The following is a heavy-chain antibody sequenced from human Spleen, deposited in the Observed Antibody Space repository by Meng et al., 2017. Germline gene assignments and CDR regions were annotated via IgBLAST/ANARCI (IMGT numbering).Heavy chain of an antibody. CDR2: INHSGST. Sequence: QVQLQQWGAGLLKPSETLSLTCAVYGGSFSDYFWTWIRQTPGKGLEWIGEINHSGSTNYNPSLKSRVTLSVDTSKNQFSLKLSSVTAADTAVYYCARGLRYSNYGWFDPWGQGTLVTVSS. CDR1: GGSFSDYF. J-gene: IGHJ5*02. V-gene: IGHV4-34*01. CDR3: ARGLRYSNYGWFDP. D-gene: IGHD4-11*01.